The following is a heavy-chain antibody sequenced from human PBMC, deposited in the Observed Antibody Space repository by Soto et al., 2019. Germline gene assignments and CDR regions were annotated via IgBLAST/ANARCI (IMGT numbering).Heavy chain of an antibody. CDR2: IYYSGST. J-gene: IGHJ6*02. CDR1: GGSISSGDYY. V-gene: IGHV4-30-4*02. D-gene: IGHD1-20*01. Sequence: SDTLSLTCTVSGGSISSGDYYWSWIRQPPGKGLEWIGYIYYSGSTYYNPSLKSRVTISVDTSKNQFSLKLSSVTAADTAVYYCAGVNWNDSSGYYYGMDVWGQGTTVTAP. CDR3: AGVNWNDSSGYYYGMDV.